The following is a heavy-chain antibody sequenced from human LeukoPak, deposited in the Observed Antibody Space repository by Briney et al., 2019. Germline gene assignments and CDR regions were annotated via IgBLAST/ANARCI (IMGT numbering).Heavy chain of an antibody. CDR1: GGSIRSFY. CDR2: IYSTGST. V-gene: IGHV4-59*01. CDR3: ARGTGEFGELLAV. J-gene: IGHJ4*02. Sequence: SETLSLTCTVSGGSIRSFYWSWLRQPPGKGLEWIGYIYSTGSTSYNPSLKSRVTFSVGKSKNRFSLRLSSVTAADTAVYYCARGTGEFGELLAVWGQGTLVTVSS. D-gene: IGHD3-10*01.